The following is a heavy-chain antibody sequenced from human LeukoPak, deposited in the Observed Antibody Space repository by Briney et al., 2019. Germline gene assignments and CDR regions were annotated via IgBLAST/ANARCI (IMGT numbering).Heavy chain of an antibody. D-gene: IGHD3-3*01. Sequence: GGSLRLSRAASGFTFSSYTMNWVRQAPGKGLEWVSSISRTSRYIYYADSAKGRFTISRDNPKNSLYLQMNSLRAEDTAVYYCARWDYDFWSGFYSGDAFDIWGQGTMVTVSS. CDR2: ISRTSRYI. J-gene: IGHJ3*02. V-gene: IGHV3-21*01. CDR3: ARWDYDFWSGFYSGDAFDI. CDR1: GFTFSSYT.